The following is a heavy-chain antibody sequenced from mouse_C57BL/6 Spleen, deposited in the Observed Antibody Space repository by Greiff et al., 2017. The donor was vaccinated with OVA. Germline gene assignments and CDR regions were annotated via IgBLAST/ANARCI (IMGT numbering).Heavy chain of an antibody. Sequence: EVKLLESGPGLVKPSQSLSLTCSVTGYSITSGYYWNWIRQFPGNKLEWMGYISYDGSNNYNPSLQNRISITRDTSKNQFFLKLNSVTTEDTATYYCARGDYGNFAWFAYWGQGTLVTVSA. V-gene: IGHV3-6*01. CDR3: ARGDYGNFAWFAY. J-gene: IGHJ3*01. D-gene: IGHD2-1*01. CDR2: ISYDGSN. CDR1: GYSITSGYY.